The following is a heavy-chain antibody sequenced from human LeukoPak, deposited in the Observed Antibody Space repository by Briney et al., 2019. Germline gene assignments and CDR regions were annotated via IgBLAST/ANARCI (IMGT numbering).Heavy chain of an antibody. CDR2: ISSSCSTI. Sequence: PGGSLRLSCAASGFTFSSYEMNWLRQAPGQGLEWVSYISSSCSTIYYADSVKGRFTISRDNAKNSLYLQMNRLRAEDTAVYYCAEVGITMVGGVWGKGTTVTISS. V-gene: IGHV3-48*03. CDR1: GFTFSSYE. D-gene: IGHD3-10*02. CDR3: AEVGITMVGGV. J-gene: IGHJ6*04.